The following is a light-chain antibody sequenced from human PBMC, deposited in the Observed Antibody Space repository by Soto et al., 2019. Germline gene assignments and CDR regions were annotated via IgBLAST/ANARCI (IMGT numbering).Light chain of an antibody. Sequence: DIQMTQSPSTLSAFLGDRVTITCRASQSIDTALAWYQQKPGKAPNLLIYRASNLESGVPSRFSGSGSGTDFTLTISSLQPDDFATYYCQQYGRFLTFGQGTKVELK. CDR3: QQYGRFLT. J-gene: IGKJ2*01. CDR1: QSIDTA. CDR2: RAS. V-gene: IGKV1-5*03.